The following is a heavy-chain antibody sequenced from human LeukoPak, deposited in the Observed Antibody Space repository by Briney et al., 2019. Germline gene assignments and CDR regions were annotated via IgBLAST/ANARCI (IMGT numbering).Heavy chain of an antibody. CDR2: IYSGGST. CDR1: GFTFSNAW. J-gene: IGHJ4*02. Sequence: PGGSLRLSCAASGFTFSNAWMSWVRQAPGKGLEWVSVIYSGGSTYYADSVKGRFTISRDNSKNTLYLQMNSLRAEDTAVYYCARAIAAAGTSIDYWGQGTLVTVSS. V-gene: IGHV3-53*01. D-gene: IGHD6-13*01. CDR3: ARAIAAAGTSIDY.